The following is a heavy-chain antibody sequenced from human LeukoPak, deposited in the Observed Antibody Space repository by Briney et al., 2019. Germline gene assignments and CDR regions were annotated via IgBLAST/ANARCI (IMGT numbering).Heavy chain of an antibody. Sequence: ASVKVSCKASGYTFTGYFIRWVRQAPGQGLEWMGWINPISGDTNYAQKFQGRVTMTRDTSISTAYMELSRLTSDDTAFYYCARGSYDSSDFEYFHHWGQGALLTVSS. CDR2: INPISGDT. J-gene: IGHJ1*01. D-gene: IGHD3-22*01. CDR3: ARGSYDSSDFEYFHH. CDR1: GYTFTGYF. V-gene: IGHV1-2*02.